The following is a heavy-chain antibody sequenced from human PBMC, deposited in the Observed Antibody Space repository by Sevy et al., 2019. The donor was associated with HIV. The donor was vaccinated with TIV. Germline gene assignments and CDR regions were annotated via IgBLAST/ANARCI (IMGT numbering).Heavy chain of an antibody. Sequence: GESLKISCKGSGYTFINYWSGWVRQTPGKGLEWMGIIYPGDSDTRYSPSFRGQVTISADKSISTAYLQWGSLKASDTAMYYCARHHGGYSFSWFVIWGQGTMVTVSS. J-gene: IGHJ3*02. V-gene: IGHV5-51*01. CDR1: GYTFINYW. CDR3: ARHHGGYSFSWFVI. CDR2: IYPGDSDT. D-gene: IGHD5-12*01.